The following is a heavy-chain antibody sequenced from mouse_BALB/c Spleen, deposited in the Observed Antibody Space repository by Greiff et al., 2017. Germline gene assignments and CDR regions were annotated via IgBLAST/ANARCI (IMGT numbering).Heavy chain of an antibody. D-gene: IGHD1-2*01. CDR3: ASTTAPWFAY. Sequence: VQLQQSAAELARPGASAKMSCKASGYTFTSYTMHWVKQRPGQGLEWIGYINPSSGYTEYNQKFKDKTTLTADKSSSTAYMQLSSLTSEDSAVYYCASTTAPWFAYWGQGTLVTVSA. CDR1: GYTFTSYT. CDR2: INPSSGYT. V-gene: IGHV1-4*02. J-gene: IGHJ3*01.